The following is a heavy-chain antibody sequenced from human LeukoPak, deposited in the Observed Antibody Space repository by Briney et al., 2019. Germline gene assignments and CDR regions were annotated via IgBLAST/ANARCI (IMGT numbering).Heavy chain of an antibody. Sequence: ASVKVSCKASGGTFSSYAISWVRQAPGQGLEWMGGIIPIFGTANYAQKFQGRVTITADKSTSTAYMELSSLRSEDTAVYYCARLDRGDYYGSGSYNWFDPWGQGTPVTVSS. J-gene: IGHJ5*02. CDR3: ARLDRGDYYGSGSYNWFDP. CDR1: GGTFSSYA. V-gene: IGHV1-69*06. CDR2: IIPIFGTA. D-gene: IGHD3-10*01.